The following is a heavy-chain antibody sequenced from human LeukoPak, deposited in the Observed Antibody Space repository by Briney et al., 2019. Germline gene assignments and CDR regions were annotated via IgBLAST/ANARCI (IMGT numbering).Heavy chain of an antibody. V-gene: IGHV4-34*01. D-gene: IGHD5-24*01. CDR1: GGSFSGYY. Sequence: SETLSLTCAVYGGSFSGYYWSLIRQPPGKGLEWIGEINHSGSTNYNPSLKSRVTISVDTSKNQFSLKLSSVTAADTAVYYCARAERWLQFVFDYWGQGTLVTVSS. J-gene: IGHJ4*02. CDR2: INHSGST. CDR3: ARAERWLQFVFDY.